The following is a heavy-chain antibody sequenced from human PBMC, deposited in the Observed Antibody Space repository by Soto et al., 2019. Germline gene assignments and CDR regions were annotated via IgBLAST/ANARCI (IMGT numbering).Heavy chain of an antibody. CDR2: IWYDGSNK. Sequence: QVQLVESGGGVVQPGRSLRLSCAASGFTFSSYGMHWVRQAPGKGLEWVAVIWYDGSNKYYADSVKGRFTISRDNSKNTLYLQMNSLRAEDTAVYYCARDMSGSWGPQDHYYYYYGMDVWGQGTTVTVSS. CDR3: ARDMSGSWGPQDHYYYYYGMDV. D-gene: IGHD6-13*01. CDR1: GFTFSSYG. J-gene: IGHJ6*02. V-gene: IGHV3-33*01.